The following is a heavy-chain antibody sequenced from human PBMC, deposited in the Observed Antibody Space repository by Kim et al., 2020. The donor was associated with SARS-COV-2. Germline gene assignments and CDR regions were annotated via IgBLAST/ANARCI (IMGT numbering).Heavy chain of an antibody. J-gene: IGHJ4*02. CDR2: IGSSSDFI. D-gene: IGHD1-26*01. V-gene: IGHV3-21*06. CDR1: GFTFSPYN. CDR3: TRGLGGGGDYFDF. Sequence: GGSLRLSCSASGFTFSPYNLNWVRQAPGKGLEWVTSIGSSSDFIYYADSVKGRFTISRDNGKNSLFLQMNSLRAEHTATYYCTRGLGGGGDYFDFWGQGT.